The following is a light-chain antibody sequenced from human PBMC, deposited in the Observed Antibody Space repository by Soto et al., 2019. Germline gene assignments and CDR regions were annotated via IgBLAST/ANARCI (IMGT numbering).Light chain of an antibody. CDR3: SSYTSSDTHV. CDR1: SSDVGGYNY. V-gene: IGLV2-14*01. J-gene: IGLJ1*01. Sequence: QSALTQPASVSGSPGQSITISCTGTSSDVGGYNYVSWYQQHPGKAPKLMIYEVSNRPSGVSNRFSGSKSGNTASLTLSGLQAEDEADYYCSSYTSSDTHVFGTGTKVTVL. CDR2: EVS.